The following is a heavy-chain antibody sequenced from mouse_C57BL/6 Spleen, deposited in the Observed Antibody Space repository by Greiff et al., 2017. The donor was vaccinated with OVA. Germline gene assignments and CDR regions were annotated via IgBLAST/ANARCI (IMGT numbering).Heavy chain of an antibody. CDR2: IYPGDGDT. V-gene: IGHV1-82*01. D-gene: IGHD1-1*01. CDR3: ARCPHYYGSSYGAMDY. CDR1: GYAFSSSW. J-gene: IGHJ4*01. Sequence: QVQLKQSGPELVKPGASVKISCKASGYAFSSSWMNWVKQRPGKGLEWIGRIYPGDGDTNYNGKFKGKATLTADKSSSTAYMQLSSLTSEDSAVYFCARCPHYYGSSYGAMDYWGQGTSVTVSS.